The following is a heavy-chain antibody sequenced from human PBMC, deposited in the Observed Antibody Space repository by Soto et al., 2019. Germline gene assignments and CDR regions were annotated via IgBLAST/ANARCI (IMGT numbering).Heavy chain of an antibody. CDR1: GLNFDNYG. CDR3: AKDRVGGTFD. CDR2: ITYDGTNK. J-gene: IGHJ3*02. Sequence: WGSLRLSCPASGLNFDNYGMHWVRQAPGKGLEWVAVITYDGTNKYYADSVKGRFTISRDNSKNTLSLHLNTLKPEDTAVYHCAKDRVGGTFD. V-gene: IGHV3-30*18. D-gene: IGHD1-1*01.